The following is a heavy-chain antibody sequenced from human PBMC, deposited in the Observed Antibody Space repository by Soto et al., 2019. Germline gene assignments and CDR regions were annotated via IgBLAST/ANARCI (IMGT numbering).Heavy chain of an antibody. CDR3: ARASTRPSRQRRLTSGLDV. J-gene: IGHJ6*01. CDR1: GGSISSSNW. V-gene: IGHV4-4*02. Sequence: SEALSLTCVVSGGSISSSNWWTWVRQAPGRGLEWIGEIHHSGSTSYNPSLTSRLTISVDKSQNLFSLNLISVTAADTAVYYCARASTRPSRQRRLTSGLDVWGPGTTVT. CDR2: IHHSGST. D-gene: IGHD5-12*01.